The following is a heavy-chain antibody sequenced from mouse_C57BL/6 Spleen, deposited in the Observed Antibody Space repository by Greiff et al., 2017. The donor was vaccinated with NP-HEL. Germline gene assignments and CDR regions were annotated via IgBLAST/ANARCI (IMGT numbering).Heavy chain of an antibody. V-gene: IGHV1-82*01. D-gene: IGHD1-1*01. CDR1: GYAFSSSW. J-gene: IGHJ2*01. CDR2: IYPGDGDT. CDR3: ARDSSLFGY. Sequence: VMLVESGPELVKPGASVKISCKASGYAFSSSWMNWVKQRPGKGLEWIGRIYPGDGDTNYNGKFKGKATLTADKSSSTAYMQLSSLTSEDSAVYFCARDSSLFGYWGQGTTLTVSS.